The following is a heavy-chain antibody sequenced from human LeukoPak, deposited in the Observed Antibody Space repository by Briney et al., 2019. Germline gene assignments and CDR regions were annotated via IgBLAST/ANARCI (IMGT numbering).Heavy chain of an antibody. D-gene: IGHD6-25*01. V-gene: IGHV4-30-2*01. CDR2: IYHSGST. Sequence: PSETLSLTCAVSGGSISSGGYSWSWIRQPPGKGLEWIGYIYHSGSTYYNPSLKSRVTISVDRSKNQFSLELSSVTAADTAVYYCARQDGFRAYDYWGQGTLVTVSS. J-gene: IGHJ4*02. CDR1: GGSISSGGYS. CDR3: ARQDGFRAYDY.